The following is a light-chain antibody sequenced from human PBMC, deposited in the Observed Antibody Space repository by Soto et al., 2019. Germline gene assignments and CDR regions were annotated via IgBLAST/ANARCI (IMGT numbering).Light chain of an antibody. CDR3: QHYNSYSEA. V-gene: IGKV1-5*03. J-gene: IGKJ1*01. Sequence: DIPMTPSPSSLSASVRDRVTLPCRASQTISSWLAWYQQKPGKAPKLLIYKASTLKSGVPSRFSGSGSGTEFTLTISSLQPDDFATYYCQHYNSYSEAFGQGTKVDI. CDR2: KAS. CDR1: QTISSW.